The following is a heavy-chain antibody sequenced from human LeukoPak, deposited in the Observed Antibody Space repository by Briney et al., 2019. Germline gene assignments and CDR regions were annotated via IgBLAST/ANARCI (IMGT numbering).Heavy chain of an antibody. Sequence: PGGSLRLSCAASGFTFDDYAMHWVRQAPGKGLERVSGISWNSGSIGYADSVKGRFTISRDNAKNSLYLQMNSLRAEDTAVYYCARDPLGDYYDSSGYYPWGQGTLVTVSS. CDR1: GFTFDDYA. CDR2: ISWNSGSI. D-gene: IGHD3-22*01. CDR3: ARDPLGDYYDSSGYYP. J-gene: IGHJ4*02. V-gene: IGHV3-9*01.